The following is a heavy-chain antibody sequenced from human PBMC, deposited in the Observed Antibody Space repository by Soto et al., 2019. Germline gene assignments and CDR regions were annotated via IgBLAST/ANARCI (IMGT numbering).Heavy chain of an antibody. D-gene: IGHD1-1*01. Sequence: EVQLVESGGGLIQPGGSLRLSCAASGLTVSSNYMSWVRQAPGKGLEWVSVIYSGGSTYYADSVKGRFTISRDNSKNTLYLQMNSLRAADTAVYYCARDRGGFPVQLERRGRDKGGWYYGMDVWGQGTTVTVSS. V-gene: IGHV3-53*01. CDR1: GLTVSSNY. CDR3: ARDRGGFPVQLERRGRDKGGWYYGMDV. CDR2: IYSGGST. J-gene: IGHJ6*02.